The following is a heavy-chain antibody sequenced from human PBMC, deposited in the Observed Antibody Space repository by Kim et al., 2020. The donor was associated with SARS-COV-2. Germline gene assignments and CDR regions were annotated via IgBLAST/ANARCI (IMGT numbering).Heavy chain of an antibody. CDR1: GFTFSSYE. CDR2: ISSSGSTI. J-gene: IGHJ6*02. CDR3: ARDGNYYDSSGYLSYYYGMDV. V-gene: IGHV3-48*03. D-gene: IGHD3-22*01. Sequence: GGSLRLSCAASGFTFSSYEMNWVRQAPGKGLEWVSYISSSGSTIYYADSVKGRFTISRDNAKNSLYLQMNSLRAEDTAVYYCARDGNYYDSSGYLSYYYGMDVWGQGTTVTVSS.